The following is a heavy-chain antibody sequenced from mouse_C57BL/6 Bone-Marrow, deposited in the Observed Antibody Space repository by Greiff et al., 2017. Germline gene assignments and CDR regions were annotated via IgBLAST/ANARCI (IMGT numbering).Heavy chain of an antibody. CDR3: ARLYYGSRHWYFDV. CDR1: GYSFTGYY. J-gene: IGHJ1*03. V-gene: IGHV1-31*01. D-gene: IGHD1-1*01. Sequence: EVQLQESGPELVKPGASVKISCKASGYSFTGYYMHWVKQSHGNILDWIGYIYPYNGVSSYNQKFKGNATLTVDKSSSTAYMELRSLTSEDSAVYYCARLYYGSRHWYFDVWGTGTTVTVSS. CDR2: IYPYNGVS.